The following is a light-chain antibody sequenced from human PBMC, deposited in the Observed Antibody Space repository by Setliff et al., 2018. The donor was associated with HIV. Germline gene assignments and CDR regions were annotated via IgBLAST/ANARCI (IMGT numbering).Light chain of an antibody. CDR1: QSVSSSY. Sequence: EIVLTQSPGTLSLSPGERATLSCRASQSVSSSYLAWYQQKPGQAPRLLIYGASSRATGIPDRFSGSGSGTDFTLTISRLEPGDLAMYYCQQYGSSPRTFGQGTKVDIK. V-gene: IGKV3-20*01. CDR2: GAS. J-gene: IGKJ1*01. CDR3: QQYGSSPRT.